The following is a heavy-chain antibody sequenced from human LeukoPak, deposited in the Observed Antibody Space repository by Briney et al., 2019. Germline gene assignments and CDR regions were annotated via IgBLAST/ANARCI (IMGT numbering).Heavy chain of an antibody. D-gene: IGHD3-22*01. Sequence: ASVKVSCKASGYIFTSYGTSWVRQAPGQGLEWRGWISVYNSNTNYTQRLQGRVTMTTDTSTTKAYMELRSLRSDDAAVYYCARDINGYYYDSHGYYPTDLWGQGTLVTVSS. J-gene: IGHJ5*02. CDR1: GYIFTSYG. V-gene: IGHV1-18*01. CDR2: ISVYNSNT. CDR3: ARDINGYYYDSHGYYPTDL.